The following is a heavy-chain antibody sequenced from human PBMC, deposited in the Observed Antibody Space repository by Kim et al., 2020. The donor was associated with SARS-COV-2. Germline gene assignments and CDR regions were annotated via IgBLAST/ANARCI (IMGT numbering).Heavy chain of an antibody. CDR2: IYYSGST. CDR1: GGSISSYY. Sequence: SETLSLTCTVSGGSISSYYWSCIRQPPGKGLEWIGYIYYSGSTNYNPSFKSRVIISVDTSKNQFSLKLNSVTAADAAVYYCARDSDLAGSPSPYYYCGLDVWAQGTTVTVS. D-gene: IGHD3-9*01. CDR3: ARDSDLAGSPSPYYYCGLDV. J-gene: IGHJ6*02. V-gene: IGHV4-59*13.